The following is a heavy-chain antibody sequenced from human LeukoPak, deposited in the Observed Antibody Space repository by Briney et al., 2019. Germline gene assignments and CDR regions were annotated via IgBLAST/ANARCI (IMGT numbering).Heavy chain of an antibody. CDR2: IYYSGST. CDR3: ARSAAAEDY. D-gene: IGHD6-13*01. J-gene: IGHJ4*02. V-gene: IGHV4-59*08. Sequence: SKTLSLTCTVSGGSISGYYWSWIRQPPGKGLEWIGYIYYSGSTNYNPSLKSRVTISVDTSKNQFSLKLSSVTAADTAVYYCARSAAAEDYWGQGTLVTVSS. CDR1: GGSISGYY.